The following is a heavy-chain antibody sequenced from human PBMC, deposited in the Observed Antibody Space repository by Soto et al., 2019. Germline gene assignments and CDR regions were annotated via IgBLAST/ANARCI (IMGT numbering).Heavy chain of an antibody. D-gene: IGHD6-13*01. CDR1: GCAISSGGYS. V-gene: IGHV4-30-2*01. Sequence: SETLSRTCAVSGCAISSGGYSCGWIRQPPGKGLEWSGYIYHSGRTYHPPSLHSRVTIPVDRSKHQFSLKLSSLTAADTAVYYCARGQLVAAQHWGQGTLVTVSS. CDR3: ARGQLVAAQH. CDR2: IYHSGRT. J-gene: IGHJ4*02.